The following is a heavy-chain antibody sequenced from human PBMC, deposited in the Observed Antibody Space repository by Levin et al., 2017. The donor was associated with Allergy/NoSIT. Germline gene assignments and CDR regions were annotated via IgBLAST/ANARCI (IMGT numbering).Heavy chain of an antibody. J-gene: IGHJ3*01. CDR2: ITGGGFNT. CDR1: GFTISEYA. V-gene: IGHV3-23*01. D-gene: IGHD1-1*01. CDR3: AKKQGGTSGFSFDV. Sequence: GESLKISCAVSGFTISEYAMAWVRQAPGKGLEWVSVITGGGFNTYYGDSVKGRFTVSRDDSKDTLYLDLNSLRAEDTAVYYCAKKQGGTSGFSFDVWGQGTRVTVSS.